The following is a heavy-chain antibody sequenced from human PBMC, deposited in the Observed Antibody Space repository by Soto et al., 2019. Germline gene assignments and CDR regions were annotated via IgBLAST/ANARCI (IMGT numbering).Heavy chain of an antibody. V-gene: IGHV4-34*01. CDR1: GGSFSGYY. D-gene: IGHD3-10*01. J-gene: IGHJ4*02. CDR3: ARAMVRGVIPYYFDY. CDR2: INHSGST. Sequence: SETLSLTCAVYGGSFSGYYWSRIRQPPGKGLEWIGEINHSGSTNYNPSLKSRVTISVDTSKNQFSLKLSSVTAADTAVYYCARAMVRGVIPYYFDYWGQGTLVTVSS.